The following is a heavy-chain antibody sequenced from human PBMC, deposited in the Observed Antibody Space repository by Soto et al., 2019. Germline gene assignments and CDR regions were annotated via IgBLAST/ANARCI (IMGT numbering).Heavy chain of an antibody. V-gene: IGHV3-66*01. Sequence: GGSLRLSCAASGFTVSSNYMSWVRQAPGKGLEWVSVIYSGGSTYYADSVKGRFTISRDNSKNTLYLQMNSLRAEDTAVYYCARVRRGYSGYDAYYFDYWGQGTLVTVSS. D-gene: IGHD5-12*01. J-gene: IGHJ4*02. CDR2: IYSGGST. CDR3: ARVRRGYSGYDAYYFDY. CDR1: GFTVSSNY.